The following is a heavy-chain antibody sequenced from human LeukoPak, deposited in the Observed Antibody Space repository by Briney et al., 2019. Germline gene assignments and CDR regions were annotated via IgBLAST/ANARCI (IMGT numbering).Heavy chain of an antibody. CDR2: ISGSSGST. CDR1: EFSVGSNY. V-gene: IGHV3-23*01. J-gene: IGHJ4*02. CDR3: ATSTLILRLIFDY. Sequence: GGSLRLSCAASEFSVGSNYMTWVRQAPGKGLEWVSAISGSSGSTYYADSVKGRFIISRDNSKNTLYLQMNSLRAEDTAVYYCATSTLILRLIFDYWGQGTLVTVSS. D-gene: IGHD4-17*01.